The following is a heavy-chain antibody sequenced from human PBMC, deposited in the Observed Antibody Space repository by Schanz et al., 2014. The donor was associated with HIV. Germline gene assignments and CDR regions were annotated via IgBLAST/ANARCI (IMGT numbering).Heavy chain of an antibody. CDR2: ISSSGRTI. CDR1: GFTFSRYS. D-gene: IGHD2-2*02. V-gene: IGHV3-48*02. J-gene: IGHJ6*02. CDR3: ARASFDTNSTNSIIHGMDV. Sequence: VQLVESGGGVVQPGRSLRLSCAASGFTFSRYSMNWVRQAPGKGLEWISYISSSGRTIYYADSVKGRFTISRDNAKNSLYLQMNSLRDEDTAVYYCARASFDTNSTNSIIHGMDVWGQGTTVTVSS.